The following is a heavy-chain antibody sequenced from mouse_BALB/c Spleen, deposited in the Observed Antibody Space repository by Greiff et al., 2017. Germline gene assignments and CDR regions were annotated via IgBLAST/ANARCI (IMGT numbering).Heavy chain of an antibody. CDR2: ISSGSSTI. CDR3: ARDGYYVRDAMDY. CDR1: GFTFSSFG. J-gene: IGHJ4*01. V-gene: IGHV5-17*02. D-gene: IGHD2-3*01. Sequence: EVMLVESGGGLVQPGGSRKLSCAASGFTFSSFGMHWVRQAPEKGLEWVAYISSGSSTIYYADTVKGRFTISRDNPKNTLFLQMTSLRSEDTAMYYCARDGYYVRDAMDYWGQGTSVTVSS.